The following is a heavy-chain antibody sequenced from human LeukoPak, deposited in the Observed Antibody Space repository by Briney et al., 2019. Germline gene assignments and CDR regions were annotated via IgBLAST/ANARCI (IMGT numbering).Heavy chain of an antibody. CDR1: GYTFTGYY. J-gene: IGHJ6*02. CDR2: INPNSGGT. D-gene: IGHD3-22*01. V-gene: IGHV1-2*02. CDR3: ASGDYDSSGYPSYYYYGMDV. Sequence: ASVKVSCTASGYTFTGYYMHWVRQAPGQGLEWTGWINPNSGGTNYAQKFQGRVTMTGDTSISTAYMELSRLRSDDTAVYYCASGDYDSSGYPSYYYYGMDVWGQGTTVTVSS.